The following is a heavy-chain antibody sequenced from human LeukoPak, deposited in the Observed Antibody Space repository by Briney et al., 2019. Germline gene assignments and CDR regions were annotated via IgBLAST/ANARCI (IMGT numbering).Heavy chain of an antibody. V-gene: IGHV3-23*01. Sequence: GGSLRLACAASGFTFSSYAMSWVRQAPGKGLEWVSAISGSGGSTYYTDSVKGRFTISRDNSKNTLYLQMNSLRAEDTAVYYCARANGWYRETLDYWGQGTLVTVSS. J-gene: IGHJ4*02. CDR1: GFTFSSYA. CDR3: ARANGWYRETLDY. D-gene: IGHD6-19*01. CDR2: ISGSGGST.